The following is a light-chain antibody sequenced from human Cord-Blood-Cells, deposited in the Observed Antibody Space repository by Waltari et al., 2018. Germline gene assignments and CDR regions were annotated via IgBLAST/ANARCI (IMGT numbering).Light chain of an antibody. V-gene: IGKV1D-8*02. CDR2: AVS. Sequence: AIWTIQSPSLPSASTVHRVTISCRMSQGISSYLAWYQQKPEKASELLVYAVSTLQRKVPSKFSRSRSGTDFTLTISCLESKFFATYYCRQYYFFPHTFGLFTKLEIE. CDR3: RQYYFFPHT. CDR1: QGISSY. J-gene: IGKJ2*01.